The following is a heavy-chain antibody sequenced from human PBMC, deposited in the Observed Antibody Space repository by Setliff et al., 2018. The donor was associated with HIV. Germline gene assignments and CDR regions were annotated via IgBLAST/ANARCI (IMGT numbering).Heavy chain of an antibody. Sequence: RASVKVSCKASGYTFTSYGISWVRQAPGQGLEWMGWISGYNGNTKYVQKYQGRVTMTTDTSTSKVYMELRTLRSDDTAVYYCARVPYRSARFSGGHDAFDVWGQGTMVTVSS. CDR3: ARVPYRSARFSGGHDAFDV. D-gene: IGHD6-19*01. J-gene: IGHJ3*01. V-gene: IGHV1-18*01. CDR2: ISGYNGNT. CDR1: GYTFTSYG.